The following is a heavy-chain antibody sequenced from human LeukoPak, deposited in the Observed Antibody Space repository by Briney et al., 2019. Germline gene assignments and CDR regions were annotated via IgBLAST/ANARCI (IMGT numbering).Heavy chain of an antibody. CDR2: IKQDGSEK. D-gene: IGHD6-19*01. CDR3: ARIRGSGCADY. J-gene: IGHJ4*02. V-gene: IGHV3-7*01. Sequence: GSLRLSCAASGFTFSSYWMSWVRQAPGKGLEWVANIKQDGSEKNYVDSVKGRFTITRDNAKNSLYLQMNSLRAEDTAVYYCARIRGSGCADYWGQGTLVTVSS. CDR1: GFTFSSYW.